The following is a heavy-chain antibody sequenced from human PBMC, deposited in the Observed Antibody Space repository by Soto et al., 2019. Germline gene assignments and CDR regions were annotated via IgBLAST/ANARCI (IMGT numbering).Heavy chain of an antibody. CDR2: IIPIFGTA. CDR3: AGEGGVGATPGWD. D-gene: IGHD1-26*01. J-gene: IGHJ4*02. Sequence: QVQLVQSGDEVKKPGSSVKVSCKASGGTFSSYAISWVRQAPGQGLEWMGGIIPIFGTAYHAQKFQGRVTITEHISTSRAYGAQSSLRSGDTAVYDWAGEGGVGATPGWDWGQGTLVTVSS. V-gene: IGHV1-69*06. CDR1: GGTFSSYA.